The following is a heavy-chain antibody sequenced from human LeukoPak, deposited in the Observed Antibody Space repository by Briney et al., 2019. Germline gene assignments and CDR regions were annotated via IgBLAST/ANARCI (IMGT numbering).Heavy chain of an antibody. J-gene: IGHJ6*02. CDR1: GGSFSSYY. D-gene: IGHD5-18*01. CDR2: IYYSGST. V-gene: IGHV4-59*12. CDR3: ARDGYSYGLYYYGMDV. Sequence: SETLSLTCAVYGGSFSSYYWSWIRQPPGKGLEWIGYIYYSGSTNYNPSLKSRVTTSVDTSKNQFSLKLSSVTAADTAVYYCARDGYSYGLYYYGMDVWGQGTTVTVSS.